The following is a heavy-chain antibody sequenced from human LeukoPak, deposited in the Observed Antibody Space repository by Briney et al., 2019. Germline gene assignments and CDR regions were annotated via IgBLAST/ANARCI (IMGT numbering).Heavy chain of an antibody. J-gene: IGHJ4*02. V-gene: IGHV3-7*03. CDR3: VRGPHIAATSY. CDR1: GFSFNNYR. Sequence: PGGSLRLSCVASGFSFNNYRMTWVRQAPGKGLEWVANINQDGSEKQYVDSVKGRFAISRDNAKKSLYLQINTLRAEGTAVYYCVRGPHIAATSYWGQGTLVTVSS. CDR2: INQDGSEK. D-gene: IGHD6-25*01.